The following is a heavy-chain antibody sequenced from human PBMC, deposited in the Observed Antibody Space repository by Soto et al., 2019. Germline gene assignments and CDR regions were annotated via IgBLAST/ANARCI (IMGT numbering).Heavy chain of an antibody. J-gene: IGHJ6*02. Sequence: ASVKVSCKASGYTFTGYYMHWVRQAPGQGLEWMGWINPNSGGTNYAQKFQGWVTMTRDTSISTAYMELSRLRSDDTAVYYCARERGGSGSYFSFGMDVWGQGTTVTVSS. V-gene: IGHV1-2*04. CDR1: GYTFTGYY. CDR3: ARERGGSGSYFSFGMDV. D-gene: IGHD3-10*01. CDR2: INPNSGGT.